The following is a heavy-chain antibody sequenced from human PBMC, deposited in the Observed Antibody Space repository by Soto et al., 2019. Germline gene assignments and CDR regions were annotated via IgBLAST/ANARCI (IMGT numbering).Heavy chain of an antibody. D-gene: IGHD6-19*01. V-gene: IGHV1-18*01. Sequence: VASVKVSCKTSGYNFSNYGINWVRQAPGQGLEWMGWISGYNGNTNYAQTVQGRVTMTTDTSTGTVYMELRSLKSDDTAIYYCSRFIMVGGWFDPNYYHGMDVWGQGTTVTVSS. J-gene: IGHJ6*02. CDR1: GYNFSNYG. CDR3: SRFIMVGGWFDPNYYHGMDV. CDR2: ISGYNGNT.